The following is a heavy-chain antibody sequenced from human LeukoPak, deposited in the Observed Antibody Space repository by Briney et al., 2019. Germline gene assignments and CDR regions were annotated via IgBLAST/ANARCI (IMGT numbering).Heavy chain of an antibody. D-gene: IGHD1-26*01. J-gene: IGHJ5*02. Sequence: SETLSLTCSVSGGSIRVSDHYWGWMRQSPGKGLEWIGSIYYSGSTYYNPSLKSRVTISVDTSKNQFSLKLSSVTAADTAVYYCARGLVGATTEWFDPWGQGTLVTVSS. CDR3: ARGLVGATTEWFDP. V-gene: IGHV4-39*01. CDR1: GGSIRVSDHY. CDR2: IYYSGST.